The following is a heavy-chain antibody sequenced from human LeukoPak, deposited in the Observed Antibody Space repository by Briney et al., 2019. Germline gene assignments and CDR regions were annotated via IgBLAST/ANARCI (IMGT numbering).Heavy chain of an antibody. CDR2: IYYSGST. D-gene: IGHD2-2*01. J-gene: IGHJ5*02. CDR1: GGSISSGGYY. V-gene: IGHV4-31*03. CDR3: ARSGYCSSTSCQIAGWFDP. Sequence: SQTLSLTCTVSGGSISSGGYYWSWIRQHPGKGLEWIGYIYYSGSTYYNPSLKSRVTISVDTSKNQFSLKLSSVTAADTAVYYCARSGYCSSTSCQIAGWFDPWGQGTLVTVSS.